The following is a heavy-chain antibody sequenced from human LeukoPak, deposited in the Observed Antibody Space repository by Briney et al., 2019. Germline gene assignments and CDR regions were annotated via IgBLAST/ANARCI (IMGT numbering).Heavy chain of an antibody. CDR2: INWSGGST. Sequence: GGSLRLSCAASGFTFDDYGMSWVRQAPGKGLEWVSGINWSGGSTGYTASVKGRFTISRDNAKNSLYLQMNSLRAEDTALYYCARALRRYKYDYPSPDYWGQGTLVTVSS. J-gene: IGHJ4*02. V-gene: IGHV3-20*04. CDR3: ARALRRYKYDYPSPDY. D-gene: IGHD3-16*01. CDR1: GFTFDDYG.